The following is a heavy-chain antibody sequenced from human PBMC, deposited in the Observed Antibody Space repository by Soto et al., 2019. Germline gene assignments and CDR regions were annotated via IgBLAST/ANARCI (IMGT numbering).Heavy chain of an antibody. Sequence: SVKVSCKASGGSFRSNALSWVRQAPGQGLEWMGRIIPIFGTVDYAQRFQGRVTITADESTGTAYMELSSLRSEDTALYYCARVSKRLVDWFDPWGQGTLVTVSS. J-gene: IGHJ5*02. D-gene: IGHD6-6*01. CDR2: IIPIFGTV. CDR1: GGSFRSNA. CDR3: ARVSKRLVDWFDP. V-gene: IGHV1-69*13.